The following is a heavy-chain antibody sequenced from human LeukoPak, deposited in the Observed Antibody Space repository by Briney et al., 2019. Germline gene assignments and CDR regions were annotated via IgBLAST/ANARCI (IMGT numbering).Heavy chain of an antibody. CDR3: AKGQRFYGEYYFDY. Sequence: PGGSLRLSCAASGFTFSNYEMNWVRQAPGKGLEWVSSISTSSTYIFYADSVRGRFTISRDDAKKSLYLQMNSLRAEDTAVYYCAKGQRFYGEYYFDYWGQGTLVTVSS. D-gene: IGHD4-17*01. CDR2: ISTSSTYI. J-gene: IGHJ4*02. CDR1: GFTFSNYE. V-gene: IGHV3-21*04.